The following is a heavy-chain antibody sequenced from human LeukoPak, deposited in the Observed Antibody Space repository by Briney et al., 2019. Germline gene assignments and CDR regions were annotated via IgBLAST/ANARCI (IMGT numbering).Heavy chain of an antibody. CDR3: ARAGSSWYYYYYYMDV. D-gene: IGHD6-13*01. CDR2: ISYDGSNK. CDR1: GFTFSSYA. V-gene: IGHV3-30*04. J-gene: IGHJ6*03. Sequence: SGRSLRLSCAASGFTFSSYAMHWVRQAPGKGLEWVAVISYDGSNKYYADSVKGRFTISRDNSKNTLYLQMNSLRAEDTAVYYCARAGSSWYYYYYYMDVWGKGTTVTVSS.